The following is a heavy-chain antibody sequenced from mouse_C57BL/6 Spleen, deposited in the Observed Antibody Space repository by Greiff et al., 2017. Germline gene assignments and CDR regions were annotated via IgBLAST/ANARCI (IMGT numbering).Heavy chain of an antibody. D-gene: IGHD2-4*01. CDR3: ERGGLRRGYYAMDY. CDR2: IDPSDSYT. V-gene: IGHV1-59*01. J-gene: IGHJ4*01. Sequence: QVQLQQPGAELVRPGTSVQLSCKASGYTFTSYWMHWVKQRPGQGLEWIGVIDPSDSYTNYNQKFKGKATLTVDKSSSTAYMQLSSLTSEDSAVYYCERGGLRRGYYAMDYWGQGTSVTVSS. CDR1: GYTFTSYW.